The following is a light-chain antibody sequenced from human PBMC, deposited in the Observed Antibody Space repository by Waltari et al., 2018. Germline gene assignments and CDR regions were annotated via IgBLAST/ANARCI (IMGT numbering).Light chain of an antibody. CDR2: DVN. CDR3: SSYTNYATVI. V-gene: IGLV2-14*01. J-gene: IGLJ2*01. CDR1: SSDVGYYNY. Sequence: QSALTQPASVSGSPGQSITISCTGTSSDVGYYNYVSWYQQHPGKAPKLMISDVNKRPSGVSNRFSGSKSGNMASLTISGLQAEDEADYYCSSYTNYATVIFGGGTKLTVL.